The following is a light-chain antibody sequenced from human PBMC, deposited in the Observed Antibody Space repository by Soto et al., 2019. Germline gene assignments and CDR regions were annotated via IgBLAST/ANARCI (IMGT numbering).Light chain of an antibody. Sequence: EIVMTQSPATLSVSPEERATLSCRASQSVSNNLAWYQKKPGQAPRLLIYGASTRATGIPARFSGSGSGTEFTLTISSLQSEDFAFYYCQQYNNWWTFGQGTRVEIK. V-gene: IGKV3-15*01. CDR2: GAS. J-gene: IGKJ1*01. CDR3: QQYNNWWT. CDR1: QSVSNN.